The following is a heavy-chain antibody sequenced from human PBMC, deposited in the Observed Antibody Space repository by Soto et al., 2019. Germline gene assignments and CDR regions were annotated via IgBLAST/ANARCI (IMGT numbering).Heavy chain of an antibody. V-gene: IGHV4-39*01. CDR3: ARTLGPQVTGYVDSDYRWTIDQ. CDR2: IYRTGTA. Sequence: PSETLSLTCTVSGGSISGSDYYWAWLRQPPGKGLEWLGTIYRTGTAYYNPSLKSRVTLSVDTSKNQFFLNLNSVSAADTAIYFCARTLGPQVTGYVDSDYRWTIDQWGQGTLVTVSS. J-gene: IGHJ4*02. D-gene: IGHD4-4*01. CDR1: GGSISGSDYY.